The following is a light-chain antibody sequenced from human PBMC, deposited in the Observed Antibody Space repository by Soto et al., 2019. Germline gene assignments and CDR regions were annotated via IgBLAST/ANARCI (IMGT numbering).Light chain of an antibody. Sequence: QSALTQPASVSGSPGQSIPISCTGTSSDVGGYHYVSWYQQHPGKAPKLMIYEVSNRPSGVSNRFSGSKSGNTASLTISGLQSEDEADYYCSSYTSSSTPYVFGPGTKVTVL. V-gene: IGLV2-14*01. CDR2: EVS. CDR3: SSYTSSSTPYV. CDR1: SSDVGGYHY. J-gene: IGLJ1*01.